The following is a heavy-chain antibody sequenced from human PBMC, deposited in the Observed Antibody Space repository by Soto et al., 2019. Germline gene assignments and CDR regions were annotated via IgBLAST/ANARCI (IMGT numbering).Heavy chain of an antibody. CDR3: ARIPVDTYMINWFDP. V-gene: IGHV4-61*08. D-gene: IGHD5-18*01. CDR1: GGSVSSGDYY. CDR2: IYYSGST. Sequence: PSETLSLTCTVSGGSVSSGDYYWSWIRQPPGKGLEWIGYIYYSGSTNYNPSLKSRVSISLDTSKHQFSLRLTSVTAADTAVYYCARIPVDTYMINWFDPWGQGTLVTVSS. J-gene: IGHJ5*02.